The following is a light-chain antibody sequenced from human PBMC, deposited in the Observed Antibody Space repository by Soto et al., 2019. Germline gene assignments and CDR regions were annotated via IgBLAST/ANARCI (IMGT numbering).Light chain of an antibody. CDR3: QQYNTYSSLT. CDR1: QSISCW. J-gene: IGKJ4*01. Sequence: DIQMTQSPSTLSASVGDRVTITCRASQSISCWLAWYQDTLGRAPRLLIYDASSLESGVPSRFSGSGYGTEFTLTISSLQPDDFATYYCQQYNTYSSLTFGGGTKVAIK. V-gene: IGKV1-5*01. CDR2: DAS.